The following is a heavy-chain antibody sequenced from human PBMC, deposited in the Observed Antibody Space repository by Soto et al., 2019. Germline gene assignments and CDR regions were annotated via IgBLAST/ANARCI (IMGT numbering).Heavy chain of an antibody. J-gene: IGHJ5*02. D-gene: IGHD3-3*01. Sequence: XETLSLTCTVSGCSISGYYWNWIRQPPGEGLQWIGNIYYSGSTNYNPSLKSRVTISVDTSKNHFSLKVNSVTTADTAVYYCARSPTFLDRFDPWGQGTLVTVSS. CDR2: IYYSGST. V-gene: IGHV4-59*01. CDR3: ARSPTFLDRFDP. CDR1: GCSISGYY.